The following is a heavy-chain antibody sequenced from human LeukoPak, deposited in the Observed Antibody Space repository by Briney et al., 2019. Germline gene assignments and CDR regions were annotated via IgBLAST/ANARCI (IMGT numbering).Heavy chain of an antibody. D-gene: IGHD4-17*01. CDR1: GGSISSYC. J-gene: IGHJ4*02. CDR3: ARVATTVTKGFDY. Sequence: SETLSLTCTVSGGSISSYCWSWIRQPPGKGLEWIGYIYYSGSTNYNPSLKSRVTISVDTSKNQFSLKLSSVTAADTAVYYCARVATTVTKGFDYWGQGTLVTVSS. CDR2: IYYSGST. V-gene: IGHV4-59*01.